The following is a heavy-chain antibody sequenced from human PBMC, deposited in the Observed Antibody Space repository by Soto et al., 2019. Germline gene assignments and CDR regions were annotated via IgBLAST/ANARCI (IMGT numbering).Heavy chain of an antibody. CDR1: GYTFTRHY. CDR3: TGGLERYYFDY. Sequence: QVQLVQSGAEVKKPGASVKVSCKASGYTFTRHYMHWVRQAPGQGLEWMGIINPSSGTISHAQKFQGRVTMTRDTSTSSVYMELSSLKSEDTAVYYCTGGLERYYFDYGGQGTLVTVSS. D-gene: IGHD3-3*01. V-gene: IGHV1-46*03. CDR2: INPSSGTI. J-gene: IGHJ4*02.